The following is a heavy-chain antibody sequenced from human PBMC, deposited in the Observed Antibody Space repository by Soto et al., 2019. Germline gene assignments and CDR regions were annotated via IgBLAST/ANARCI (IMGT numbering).Heavy chain of an antibody. CDR3: TKNLNDYSSAWDDY. J-gene: IGHJ4*02. D-gene: IGHD6-19*01. V-gene: IGHV3-74*01. CDR1: GFTFSTYG. Sequence: EVQLLESGGGLVQPGGSLRLSCAASGFTFSTYGMHWVRQAPGKGLVWVSRIKSDGSITSYADSVKGRFTISRDNAKSTLYLHTNSMRAYDTAVYYCTKNLNDYSSAWDDYWSQGILVTVSS. CDR2: IKSDGSIT.